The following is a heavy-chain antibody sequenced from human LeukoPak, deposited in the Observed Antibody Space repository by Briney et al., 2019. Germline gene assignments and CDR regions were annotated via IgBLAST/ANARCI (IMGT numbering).Heavy chain of an antibody. J-gene: IGHJ3*02. CDR3: ARGGPWNDAFDT. Sequence: GASVKGSCKASGYTFTNYGITWVRQAPGQGLDLMGWINTDNGNTYYAQKIQGRVTMTADTSTRTGYMELRSLRSDDTAVYYCARGGPWNDAFDTWGQGTMVTVSS. D-gene: IGHD1-1*01. CDR2: INTDNGNT. V-gene: IGHV1-18*01. CDR1: GYTFTNYG.